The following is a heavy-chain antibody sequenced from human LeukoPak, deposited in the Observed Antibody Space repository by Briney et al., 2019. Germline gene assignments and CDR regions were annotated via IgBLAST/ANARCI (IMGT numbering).Heavy chain of an antibody. V-gene: IGHV4-30-4*01. J-gene: IGHJ6*02. CDR3: ARDTVTTFGYYYGVDV. Sequence: SETLSLTCTVSGGSISSGDYYWSWIRQPPGKGLEWIGYIYYSGSTYYNPSLKSRVTISVDTSKNQFSLKLSSVTAADTAVYYCARDTVTTFGYYYGVDVWGQGTTVTVSS. CDR1: GGSISSGDYY. CDR2: IYYSGST. D-gene: IGHD4-17*01.